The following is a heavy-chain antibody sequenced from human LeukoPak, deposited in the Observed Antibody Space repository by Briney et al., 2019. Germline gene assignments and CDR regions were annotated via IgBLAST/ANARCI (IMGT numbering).Heavy chain of an antibody. Sequence: SETLSLTCTVSGGSISSYYWSWIRQPPGKGLEWIGYIYYSGSTNYNPSLKSRVTISVDTSKNQFSLKLSSVTAADTAVYYCAREGGHYYDILTGYYRDDAFDIWGQGTMVTVSS. CDR1: GGSISSYY. V-gene: IGHV4-59*01. D-gene: IGHD3-9*01. CDR3: AREGGHYYDILTGYYRDDAFDI. J-gene: IGHJ3*02. CDR2: IYYSGST.